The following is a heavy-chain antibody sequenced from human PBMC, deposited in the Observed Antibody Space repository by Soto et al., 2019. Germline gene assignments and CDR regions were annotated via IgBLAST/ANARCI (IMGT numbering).Heavy chain of an antibody. CDR1: GGTFSSYA. CDR2: VIPIFGTA. CDR3: ARDLSRVGATNAFDI. D-gene: IGHD1-26*01. J-gene: IGHJ3*02. Sequence: QVQLVQSGAEVKKPGASVKVSCKASGGTFSSYAISWVRQAPVQGLEWKGGVIPIFGTANYAQKIQGRSTITADKSTSTDYMVLSSLRSKDTGVYYCARDLSRVGATNAFDIWGQGTMVTVSS. V-gene: IGHV1-69*06.